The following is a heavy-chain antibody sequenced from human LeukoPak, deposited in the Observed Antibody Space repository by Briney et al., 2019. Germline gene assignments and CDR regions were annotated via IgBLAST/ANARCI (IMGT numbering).Heavy chain of an antibody. V-gene: IGHV3-30*18. CDR3: AKERSSTSPLTYYFDY. Sequence: GGSLRLSCAASGFTFSSYGMHWVRQAPGKGPEWVAVISYDGSNKYYADSVKDRFTISRDNSKNTLYLQMNSLRAEDTAVYYCAKERSSTSPLTYYFDYWGQGTLVTVSS. D-gene: IGHD2-2*01. J-gene: IGHJ4*02. CDR1: GFTFSSYG. CDR2: ISYDGSNK.